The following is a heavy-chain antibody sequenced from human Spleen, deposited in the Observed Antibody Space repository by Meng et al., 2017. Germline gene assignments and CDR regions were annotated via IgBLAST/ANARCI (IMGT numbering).Heavy chain of an antibody. Sequence: SVKVSCKASGGTFSSNTINWVRRAPGQGLEWMGRIIPILAIPNYAQRFQGRVTITAATSTSTAYMELSSLRSDDTAVYYCAREWYYDSSGPPPGFDPWGQGTLVTVSS. V-gene: IGHV1-69*04. D-gene: IGHD3-22*01. CDR2: IIPILAIP. CDR1: GGTFSSNT. J-gene: IGHJ5*02. CDR3: AREWYYDSSGPPPGFDP.